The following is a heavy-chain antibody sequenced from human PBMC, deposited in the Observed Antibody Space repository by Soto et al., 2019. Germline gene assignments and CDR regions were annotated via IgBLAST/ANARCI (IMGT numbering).Heavy chain of an antibody. CDR2: ISYDGSNK. V-gene: IGHV3-30*18. CDR1: GFTFSSYG. CDR3: AKDGRSYYVGIDY. D-gene: IGHD3-10*01. Sequence: QVQLVESGGGVVQPGRSLRLSCAASGFTFSSYGMHWVRQAPGKGLEWVAVISYDGSNKYYADSVKGRFTISRDNSENTLYLQMNSLRAEDTAVYYCAKDGRSYYVGIDYWGQGTLVTVSS. J-gene: IGHJ4*02.